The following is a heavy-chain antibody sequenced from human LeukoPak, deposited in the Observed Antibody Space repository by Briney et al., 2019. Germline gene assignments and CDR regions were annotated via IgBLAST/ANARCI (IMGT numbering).Heavy chain of an antibody. D-gene: IGHD6-19*01. CDR2: ISGPGGGT. J-gene: IGHJ4*02. Sequence: GGSLRLSCAASGFSFSSYVMNWVRQAPGYGLEWVSAISGPGGGTYYADSVKGRFTISRDNSKNTLYLQMNSLRAEDTAVYYCAKDLGAVLFDYWGQGTLVTVSS. V-gene: IGHV3-23*01. CDR1: GFSFSSYV. CDR3: AKDLGAVLFDY.